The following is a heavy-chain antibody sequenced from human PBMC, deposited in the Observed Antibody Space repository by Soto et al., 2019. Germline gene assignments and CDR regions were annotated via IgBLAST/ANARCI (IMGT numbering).Heavy chain of an antibody. CDR2: IWYDGSNK. D-gene: IGHD4-17*01. CDR1: GFTFSSYG. J-gene: IGHJ2*01. V-gene: IGHV3-33*01. CDR3: ARGDYGSGYFDL. Sequence: QVQLVESGGGVVQPGRSLRLSCAASGFTFSSYGMHWVRQAPGKGLEWVAVIWYDGSNKYYADSVKGRFTISRDNSKNTLYLQMNSLRADDTAVYYCARGDYGSGYFDLWGRGTLVTVSS.